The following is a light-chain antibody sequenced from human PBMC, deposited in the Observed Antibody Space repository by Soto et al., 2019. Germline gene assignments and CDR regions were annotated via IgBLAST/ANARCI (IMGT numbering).Light chain of an antibody. CDR2: GAS. Sequence: EIVLTQSPGTLSLSPGERATLSCRASQSVNSNLAWYQQKPGQAPRLLVSGASTRATGIPARFSGSGSGTEFTLTISSLKSEDFAVYYCQQYDNWPRTFGQGTKVDIK. CDR3: QQYDNWPRT. V-gene: IGKV3D-15*01. CDR1: QSVNSN. J-gene: IGKJ1*01.